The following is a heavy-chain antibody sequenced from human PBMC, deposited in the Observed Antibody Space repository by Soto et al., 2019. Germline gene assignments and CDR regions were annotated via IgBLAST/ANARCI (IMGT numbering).Heavy chain of an antibody. CDR1: GASISSGDYF. V-gene: IGHV4-30-4*01. CDR2: IYDSGSS. J-gene: IGHJ4*02. Sequence: SETLSLTCTVSGASISSGDYFWSWIRQSPGKGLEWIGYIYDSGSSYYNPSLKSRVTMSVDTSKNQFSLKLRSVTAADTAVYYCAREKGYISGPKNFDYWGQGTLVTGSS. D-gene: IGHD5-12*01. CDR3: AREKGYISGPKNFDY.